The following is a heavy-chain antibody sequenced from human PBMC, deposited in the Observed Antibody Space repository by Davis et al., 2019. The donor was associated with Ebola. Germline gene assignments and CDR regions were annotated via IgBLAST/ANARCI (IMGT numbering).Heavy chain of an antibody. CDR3: ARRGGIGELLPYYFDY. CDR1: GGSISGYY. J-gene: IGHJ4*02. V-gene: IGHV4-59*08. Sequence: MPSETLSLTCTVSGGSISGYYWTWIRQPPGKGLEWIGYMYNSGSTNYNPSLKSRITMSLDTSKNQFALKLSSVTAADTAVYYCARRGGIGELLPYYFDYWGQGTLVTVSS. CDR2: MYNSGST. D-gene: IGHD3-10*01.